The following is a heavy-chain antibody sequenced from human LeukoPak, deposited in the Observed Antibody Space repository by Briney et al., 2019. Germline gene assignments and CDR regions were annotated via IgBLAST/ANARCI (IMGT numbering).Heavy chain of an antibody. CDR1: NASIGSSDYY. CDR3: ARSRDIVATMTFDY. J-gene: IGHJ4*02. CDR2: IYFSGST. D-gene: IGHD5-12*01. Sequence: SETLSLTCTVSNASIGSSDYYWSWIRQPPGKGLEWIAYIYFSGSTYYNLSLQSRVTISIDTSKNQFSLKLSSVTAADTAVYYCARSRDIVATMTFDYWGQGTLVTVSS. V-gene: IGHV4-30-4*01.